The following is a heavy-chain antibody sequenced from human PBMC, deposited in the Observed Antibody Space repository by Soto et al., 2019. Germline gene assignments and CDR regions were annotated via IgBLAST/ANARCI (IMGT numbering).Heavy chain of an antibody. CDR1: GFTFSTNV. CDR3: VKDYDRTWSFDY. CDR2: MSHDGKNK. J-gene: IGHJ4*02. V-gene: IGHV3-30*18. D-gene: IGHD3-3*01. Sequence: QVQLVESGGGVVQPGRSLRLSCGASGFTFSTNVMHWVRQSPGKGLEWVAFMSHDGKNKNYVDSVKGRFTISRNNSKNTLYLQMASLRPEDTALYYCVKDYDRTWSFDYWGQGTLVTVSS.